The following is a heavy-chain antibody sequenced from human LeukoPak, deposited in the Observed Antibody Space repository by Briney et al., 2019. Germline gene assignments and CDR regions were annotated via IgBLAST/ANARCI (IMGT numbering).Heavy chain of an antibody. V-gene: IGHV3-7*03. Sequence: GGSLRLSCAASGFTFSSYWMSWVRQAPGKGLEWVANIKQDGSEKYYVDSVKGRFTISRDNAKNSLYLQMNSLRAEDTAVYYCARDQGYCSGGSCYPYYYYGKDVWGKGTTVTVSS. J-gene: IGHJ6*04. CDR2: IKQDGSEK. CDR3: ARDQGYCSGGSCYPYYYYGKDV. D-gene: IGHD2-15*01. CDR1: GFTFSSYW.